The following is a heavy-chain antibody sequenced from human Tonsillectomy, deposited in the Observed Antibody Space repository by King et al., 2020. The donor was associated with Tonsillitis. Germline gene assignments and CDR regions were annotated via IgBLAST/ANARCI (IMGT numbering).Heavy chain of an antibody. CDR1: GFTFTSYA. D-gene: IGHD4-17*01. CDR2: ISTNGGRT. Sequence: VQLVESGGGLVQPGGSLRLSCSASGFTFTSYAMHWVCQAPGKGLEYVSTISTNGGRTYYADSVKGRFTISRDNSKNTLFLQMSSLRAEDTAVYYGVKTDYGDYLNSEYFQHWGQGTLVTVSS. V-gene: IGHV3-64D*06. J-gene: IGHJ1*01. CDR3: VKTDYGDYLNSEYFQH.